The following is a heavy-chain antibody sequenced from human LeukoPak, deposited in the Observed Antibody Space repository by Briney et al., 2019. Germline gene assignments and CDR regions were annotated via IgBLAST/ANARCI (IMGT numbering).Heavy chain of an antibody. J-gene: IGHJ5*02. Sequence: PGGSLRLSCAASGFTFSNAWMSWVRQAPGKGLEWVGRIKSKTDGGTTDYAAPVKGRFTISRDDSKNTLYLQMNSLKTEDTAVYYCTTNYDILTGYYPWGQGTLVTVSS. D-gene: IGHD3-9*01. CDR2: IKSKTDGGTT. CDR3: TTNYDILTGYYP. CDR1: GFTFSNAW. V-gene: IGHV3-15*01.